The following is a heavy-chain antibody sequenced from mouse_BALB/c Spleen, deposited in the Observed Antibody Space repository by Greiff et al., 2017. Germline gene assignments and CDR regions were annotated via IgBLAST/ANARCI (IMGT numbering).Heavy chain of an antibody. D-gene: IGHD2-1*01. CDR2: IDPENGDT. V-gene: IGHV14-4*02. J-gene: IGHJ2*01. CDR1: GFNIKDYY. CDR3: NAWGGNYFPFDY. Sequence: VQLKESGAELVRSGASVKLSCTASGFNIKDYYMHWVKQRPEQGLEWIGWIDPENGDTVYAPKFQGKATMTADTSSNTAYLQLSSLTSEDTAVYYCNAWGGNYFPFDYWGQGTTLTVSS.